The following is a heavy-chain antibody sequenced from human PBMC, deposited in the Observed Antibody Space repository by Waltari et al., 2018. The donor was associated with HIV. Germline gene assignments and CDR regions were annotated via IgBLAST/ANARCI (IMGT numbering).Heavy chain of an antibody. J-gene: IGHJ4*02. CDR3: ARGTQRGTTVTIWVRRYFDY. V-gene: IGHV4-34*02. CDR1: GGSLTGSY. Sequence: QVQLQQWGAGLLKPSETLSLTCGVYGGSLTGSYWSWIRQPPGKGLEWIGEVYHDGSTNYNPSLTSRATVLIDTSENQFSLKLTSVTAADTAVYYCARGTQRGTTVTIWVRRYFDYWGQGTLVTVSS. D-gene: IGHD4-17*01. CDR2: VYHDGST.